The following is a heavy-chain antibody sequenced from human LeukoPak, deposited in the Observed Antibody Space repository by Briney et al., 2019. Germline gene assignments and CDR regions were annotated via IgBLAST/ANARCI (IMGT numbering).Heavy chain of an antibody. CDR1: GGTFSSYA. J-gene: IGHJ4*02. CDR3: ARGTEYYDSSGFVPFDS. V-gene: IGHV1-69*06. CDR2: IIPIFGTA. Sequence: SVKVSCKASGGTFSSYAISWVRQAPGQGLEWMGGIIPIFGTANYPQKFQGRVTITADKSTSTAYMELSSLRSEDTPVYYCARGTEYYDSSGFVPFDSWGQGNLVT. D-gene: IGHD3-22*01.